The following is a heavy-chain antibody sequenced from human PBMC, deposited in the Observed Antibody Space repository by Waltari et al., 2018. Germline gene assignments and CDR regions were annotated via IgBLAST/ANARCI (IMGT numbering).Heavy chain of an antibody. V-gene: IGHV4-38-2*01. Sequence: QVQLQESGPGLVKPSETLSLTCAVSGYSISSGYYWGWVRQPPGKGLEYIGCISGSSGTTNYNPSIKSRVTISKDTSKNQFSLKLNSVTAADTAVYYCARAVVVSATPYYFDYWGQGVLVTVSS. CDR3: ARAVVVSATPYYFDY. J-gene: IGHJ4*02. D-gene: IGHD2-21*02. CDR1: GYSISSGYY. CDR2: ISGSSGTT.